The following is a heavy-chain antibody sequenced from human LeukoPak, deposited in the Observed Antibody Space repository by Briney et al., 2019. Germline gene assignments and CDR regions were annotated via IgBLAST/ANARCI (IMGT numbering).Heavy chain of an antibody. Sequence: LETLSLNCTVSGGSIRSYYWSWIRQPPGKGLEWIGYMYYTGSTNYNPSLRSRVTISVDTSKNQFSLKLSSVTAADTALYYCARVDSSGWYFDYWGQGNLVTVSS. V-gene: IGHV4-59*01. D-gene: IGHD6-19*01. CDR1: GGSIRSYY. J-gene: IGHJ4*02. CDR3: ARVDSSGWYFDY. CDR2: MYYTGST.